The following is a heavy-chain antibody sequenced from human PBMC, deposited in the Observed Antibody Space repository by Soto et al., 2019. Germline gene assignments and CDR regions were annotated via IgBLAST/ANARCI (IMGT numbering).Heavy chain of an antibody. Sequence: SETLSLTCTVSGGSISSYYWSWIRQPPGKGLEWIGYIYYSGSTNYNPSLKSRVTISVDTSKNQFSLKLSSVTAADTAVYYCARHPSGYDYYYGMDVWGQGTTVTVSS. D-gene: IGHD6-19*01. J-gene: IGHJ6*02. CDR1: GGSISSYY. V-gene: IGHV4-59*08. CDR2: IYYSGST. CDR3: ARHPSGYDYYYGMDV.